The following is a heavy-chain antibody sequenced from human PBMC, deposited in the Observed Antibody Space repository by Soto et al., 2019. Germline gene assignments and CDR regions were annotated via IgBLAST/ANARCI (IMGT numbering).Heavy chain of an antibody. Sequence: SETLSLTCTVSGGSVSSGSYYWSWIRQPPGKGLEWIGYIYYSGSTNYNPSLKSRVTISVDTSKNQFSLKLSSVTAADTAVHYCASVTRTCISTSCYRYYYGMDVWGQGTTVTVSS. J-gene: IGHJ6*02. CDR2: IYYSGST. V-gene: IGHV4-61*01. CDR1: GGSVSSGSYY. CDR3: ASVTRTCISTSCYRYYYGMDV. D-gene: IGHD2-2*02.